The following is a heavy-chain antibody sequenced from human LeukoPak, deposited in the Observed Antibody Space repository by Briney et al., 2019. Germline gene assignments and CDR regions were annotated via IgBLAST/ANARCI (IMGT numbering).Heavy chain of an antibody. CDR3: AKVSGAAAGIRDY. CDR2: IRYDGSNK. CDR1: GFTFSSYG. J-gene: IGHJ4*02. V-gene: IGHV3-30*02. D-gene: IGHD6-13*01. Sequence: PGGSLRLSFAASGFTFSSYGMHWVRQAPGKGLEWVAFIRYDGSNKYYADSVKGRFTISRDNSKNTLYLQMNSLRAEDTAVYYYAKVSGAAAGIRDYWGQGTLVTVSS.